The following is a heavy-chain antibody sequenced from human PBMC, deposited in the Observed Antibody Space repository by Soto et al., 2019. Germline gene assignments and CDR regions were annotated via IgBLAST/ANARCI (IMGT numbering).Heavy chain of an antibody. V-gene: IGHV1-3*01. CDR2: INAGNGNT. J-gene: IGHJ6*02. CDR3: ARSDYGDYGRTYYYYGMDV. D-gene: IGHD4-17*01. CDR1: GYTFTSYA. Sequence: ASVKVSCKASGYTFTSYAMHWVRQAPGQRLEWMGWINAGNGNTKYSQKFQGRATITRDTSASTAYMELSSLRSEDTAVYYCARSDYGDYGRTYYYYGMDVWGQGTTVTVSS.